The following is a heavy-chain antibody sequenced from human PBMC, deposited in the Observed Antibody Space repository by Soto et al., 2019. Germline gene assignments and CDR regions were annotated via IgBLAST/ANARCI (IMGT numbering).Heavy chain of an antibody. Sequence: ESLKISCAASGFTFSSYDMHWVRQPTGKGLEWVSGIGTAGDTYYGGSVKGRFTISRENAKNSLYLQMNSLRADDAAVYFCARATPGLASDIWGQGTMVTVSS. CDR2: IGTAGDT. CDR3: ARATPGLASDI. J-gene: IGHJ3*02. CDR1: GFTFSSYD. V-gene: IGHV3-13*01. D-gene: IGHD3-10*01.